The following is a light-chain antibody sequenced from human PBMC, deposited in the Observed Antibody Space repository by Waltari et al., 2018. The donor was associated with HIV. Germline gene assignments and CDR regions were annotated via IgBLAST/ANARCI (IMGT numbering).Light chain of an antibody. CDR2: GAP. V-gene: IGKV3-20*01. J-gene: IGKJ3*01. CDR3: QQYGSSPPLT. CDR1: QSVSSSY. Sequence: EIVLTQSPGTLSLSPGERATLSCRASQSVSSSYLAWYQQKPGQTPRLLNYGAPSRATGIPDRISSSGSGTYFTLTISRLEPEDFAVYYCQQYGSSPPLTFGPGTKVDIK.